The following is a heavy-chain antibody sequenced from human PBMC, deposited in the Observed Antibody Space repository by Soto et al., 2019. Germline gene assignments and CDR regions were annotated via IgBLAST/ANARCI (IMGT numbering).Heavy chain of an antibody. CDR2: ITGNGAGT. Sequence: GGSLRLSCAASGFTFSSYTMNWVRQAPGKGLEWVSAITGNGAGTYYADSVKGRFTISRDNSKNMLYLQMNSLRAEDTAIYYCAKDGFDWGSYFDYWGQGTLVTVSS. D-gene: IGHD3-9*01. J-gene: IGHJ4*02. V-gene: IGHV3-23*01. CDR1: GFTFSSYT. CDR3: AKDGFDWGSYFDY.